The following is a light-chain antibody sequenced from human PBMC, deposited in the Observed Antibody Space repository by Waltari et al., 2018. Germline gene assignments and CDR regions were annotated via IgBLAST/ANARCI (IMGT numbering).Light chain of an antibody. CDR2: DVS. CDR1: SSDIDGSKS. V-gene: IGLV2-14*03. CDR3: SSYTRRTTYV. J-gene: IGLJ1*01. Sequence: QSALTQPASVSGSPGQSITISCPGTSSDIDGSKSLSWYQQHPGKSPKLLIYDVSHRALGVSNRFSCAKSDNTASLTISGLQAEDEAEYYCSSYTRRTTYVFGTGTKVTVL.